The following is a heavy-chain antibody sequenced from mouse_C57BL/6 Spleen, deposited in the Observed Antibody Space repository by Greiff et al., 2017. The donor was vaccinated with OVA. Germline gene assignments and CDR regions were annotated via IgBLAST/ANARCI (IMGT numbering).Heavy chain of an antibody. D-gene: IGHD2-4*01. V-gene: IGHV1-15*01. CDR3: TRAYEYDEGGDY. Sequence: QVQLQQSGAELVRPGASVTLSCKASGYTFTDYEMHWVKQTPVHGLEWIGAIDPETGGTAYNQKFKGKAILTADKSSSTAYMELRSLTSEDSAVYYCTRAYEYDEGGDYWGQGTTLTVSS. J-gene: IGHJ2*01. CDR2: IDPETGGT. CDR1: GYTFTDYE.